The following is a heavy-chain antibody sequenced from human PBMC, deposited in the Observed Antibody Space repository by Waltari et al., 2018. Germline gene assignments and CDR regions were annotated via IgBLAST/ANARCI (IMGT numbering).Heavy chain of an antibody. Sequence: EVQLVESGGGLVQPGGSLRLACAAAGLSSSTYDLNWVRQAPGKGLEWIAYIRSGGSSMYYADSVKGRFTISTDNAKNSVFLRMNSLRAEDTAVYYCARSRSSIWGLDYWGQGTLVTVSS. CDR2: IRSGGSSM. CDR3: ARSRSSIWGLDY. CDR1: GLSSSTYD. J-gene: IGHJ4*02. V-gene: IGHV3-48*03. D-gene: IGHD3-16*01.